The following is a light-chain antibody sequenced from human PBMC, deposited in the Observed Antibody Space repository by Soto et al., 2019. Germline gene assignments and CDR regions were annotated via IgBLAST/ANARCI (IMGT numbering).Light chain of an antibody. J-gene: IGLJ2*01. Sequence: QSVLTQSPSASASLGASVKLTCTLSSGHSSYAIAWHQQQLEKGPRYLMKVNSDGSHTKGDGIPDRFTGSSSGAERYLTISSLQSEDEADYYCQTWGTGIQVFGGGTKLTVL. V-gene: IGLV4-69*01. CDR3: QTWGTGIQV. CDR2: VNSDGSH. CDR1: SGHSSYA.